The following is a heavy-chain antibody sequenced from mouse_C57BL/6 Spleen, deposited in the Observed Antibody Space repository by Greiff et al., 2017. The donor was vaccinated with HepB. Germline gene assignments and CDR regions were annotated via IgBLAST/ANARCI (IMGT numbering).Heavy chain of an antibody. Sequence: QVQLQQSGAELVKPGASVKMSCKASGYTFTSYWITWVKQRPGQGLEWIGDIYPGSGSTNYNEKFKSKATLTVDTSSSTAYMQLSSLTSEDSAVYYCAREGDGNYEWYFDVWGTGTTVTVAS. CDR3: AREGDGNYEWYFDV. V-gene: IGHV1-55*01. CDR1: GYTFTSYW. CDR2: IYPGSGST. J-gene: IGHJ1*03. D-gene: IGHD2-1*01.